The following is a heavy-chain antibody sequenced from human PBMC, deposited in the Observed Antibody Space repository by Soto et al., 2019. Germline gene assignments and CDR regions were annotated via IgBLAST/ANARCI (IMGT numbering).Heavy chain of an antibody. Sequence: ASVKVSCKASGYTFTSYDINWVRQATGQGLEWMGWMNPNSGNTCYAQKFQGRVTMTRNTSISTAYMELSSLRSEDTAVYYCARSHAGSSWYGDAFDIWGQGTMVTVSS. CDR2: MNPNSGNT. D-gene: IGHD6-13*01. CDR1: GYTFTSYD. V-gene: IGHV1-8*01. J-gene: IGHJ3*02. CDR3: ARSHAGSSWYGDAFDI.